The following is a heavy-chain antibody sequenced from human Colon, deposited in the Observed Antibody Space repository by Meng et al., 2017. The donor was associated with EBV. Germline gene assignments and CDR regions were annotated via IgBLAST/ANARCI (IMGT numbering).Heavy chain of an antibody. CDR1: GGSVSSGDYY. CDR2: IYYSGST. J-gene: IGHJ4*02. Sequence: QVERTVCGPGLVQPSQTLYLTCTVSGGSVSSGDYYWTWIRQHPGKGLEWFGHIYYSGSTFYNPSLKRRVIISIDTSKNQFSLNLRSVTAADTAVYYCARVSSGWDYFDYWGQGTLVTVSS. D-gene: IGHD6-19*01. CDR3: ARVSSGWDYFDY. V-gene: IGHV4-31*03.